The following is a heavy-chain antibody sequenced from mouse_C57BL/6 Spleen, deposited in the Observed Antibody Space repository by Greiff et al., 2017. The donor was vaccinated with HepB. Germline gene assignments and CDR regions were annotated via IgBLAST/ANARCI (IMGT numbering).Heavy chain of an antibody. CDR2: INPSSGYT. CDR3: ARGGDTTVVPPYYFDY. J-gene: IGHJ2*01. CDR1: GYTFTSYW. V-gene: IGHV1-7*01. Sequence: QVQLQQSGAELAKPGASVKLSCKASGYTFTSYWMHWVKQRPGQGLEWIGYINPSSGYTKYYQKFKDKATLTADKSSSTAYMQLSSLTYEDSAVYYCARGGDTTVVPPYYFDYWGQGTTLTVSS. D-gene: IGHD1-1*01.